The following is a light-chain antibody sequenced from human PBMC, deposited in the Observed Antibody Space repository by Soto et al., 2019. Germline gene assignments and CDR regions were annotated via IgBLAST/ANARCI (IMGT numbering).Light chain of an antibody. V-gene: IGKV1-9*01. J-gene: IGKJ3*01. CDR1: PGISSY. CDR2: SAS. CDR3: QQINYYPRT. Sequence: DIQLTQSPSFLSASVGDRVTITCRASPGISSYLAWYQQKPGKVPELLIFSASTLVSGVPSRFSGSGSETEFTLTISSLQPEDSATYYCQQINYYPRTFGPGTKVAFK.